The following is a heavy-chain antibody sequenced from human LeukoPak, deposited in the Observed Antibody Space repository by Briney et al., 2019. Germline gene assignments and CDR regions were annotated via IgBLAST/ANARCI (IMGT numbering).Heavy chain of an antibody. V-gene: IGHV1-2*02. Sequence: ASVKVSCKASGYTFTGYYMHWVRQAPGQGLEWMGWINPNSGDTKYAQKFQGRVTMTGDTSISTAYMELSRLRSDDTAVYYRATQRGSYLWGTDFDYWGQGTLVTVSS. CDR1: GYTFTGYY. CDR2: INPNSGDT. CDR3: ATQRGSYLWGTDFDY. D-gene: IGHD3-16*01. J-gene: IGHJ4*02.